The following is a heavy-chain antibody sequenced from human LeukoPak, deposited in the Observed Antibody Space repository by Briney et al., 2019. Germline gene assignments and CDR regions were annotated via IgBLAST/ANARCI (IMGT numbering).Heavy chain of an antibody. J-gene: IGHJ4*02. CDR2: ISSSSSYI. Sequence: PGGSLRLSCAASGFTFSSYSMNWVRQAPGKGLEWVSSISSSSSYIYYADSVKGRFTISRDNAKNSLYLQMNSLRAEDTAVYHCARESTAMAPYIDYWGQGTLVTVSS. V-gene: IGHV3-21*01. CDR1: GFTFSSYS. CDR3: ARESTAMAPYIDY. D-gene: IGHD5-18*01.